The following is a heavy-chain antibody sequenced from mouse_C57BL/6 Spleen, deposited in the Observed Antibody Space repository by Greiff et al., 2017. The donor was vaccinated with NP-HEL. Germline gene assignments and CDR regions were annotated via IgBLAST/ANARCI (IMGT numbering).Heavy chain of an antibody. CDR1: GYSFTDYN. CDR3: ARISDYPPLFDY. V-gene: IGHV1-39*01. Sequence: EVQLVESGPELVKPGASVKISCKASGYSFTDYNMNWVKQSNGKSLEWIGVINPNYGTTSYNQKFKGKATLTVDKSSSTAYMQLNILTSEDSAVYYCARISDYPPLFDYWGQGTTLTVSS. CDR2: INPNYGTT. D-gene: IGHD3-1*01. J-gene: IGHJ2*01.